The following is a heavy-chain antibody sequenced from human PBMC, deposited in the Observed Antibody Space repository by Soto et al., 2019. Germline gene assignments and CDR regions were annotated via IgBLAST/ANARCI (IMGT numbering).Heavy chain of an antibody. CDR3: ATRPLLPGAP. V-gene: IGHV3-53*01. D-gene: IGHD3-22*01. CDR2: IYSGGST. Sequence: EVQLVESGGGLIQPGGSLRLSCAASGFTFSSNDMNWVRQAPGKGLEWVSLIYSGGSTYYADSVKGRFTNSSDNSKNTLYLQMSSLRAEDTAVYYCATRPLLPGAPWGQGTMVTVSS. CDR1: GFTFSSND. J-gene: IGHJ3*01.